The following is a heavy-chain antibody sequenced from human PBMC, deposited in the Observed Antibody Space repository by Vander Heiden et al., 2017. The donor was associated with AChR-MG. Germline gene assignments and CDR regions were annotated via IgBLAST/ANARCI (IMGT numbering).Heavy chain of an antibody. J-gene: IGHJ3*02. CDR2: ISFDANSK. CDR1: GFPFSTYS. CDR3: ARGTGTRSLLVAFDI. Sequence: VQLVESGGGVVQPGRSLRLSCAASGFPFSTYSTHWVRQAPGKGLEWMAVISFDANSKYYADSVKGRFTISRDNSKNTLYLQMNSLRAEDTAVYYCARGTGTRSLLVAFDIWGQGTMVTVSS. V-gene: IGHV3-30-3*01. D-gene: IGHD1-1*01.